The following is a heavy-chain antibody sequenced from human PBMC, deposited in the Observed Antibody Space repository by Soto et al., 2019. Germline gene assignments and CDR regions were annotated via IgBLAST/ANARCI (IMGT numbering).Heavy chain of an antibody. V-gene: IGHV3-23*01. J-gene: IGHJ3*02. D-gene: IGHD1-7*01. CDR1: GFTFSSYA. CDR3: AKDTPKLELWVRGAFAI. Sequence: GGSLRLSCAASGFTFSSYAMSWVRQAPGKGLEWVSAISGSGGSTYYADSVKGRFTISRDNSKNTLYLQMNSLRAEDTAVYYCAKDTPKLELWVRGAFAIWGQGTMVTVSS. CDR2: ISGSGGST.